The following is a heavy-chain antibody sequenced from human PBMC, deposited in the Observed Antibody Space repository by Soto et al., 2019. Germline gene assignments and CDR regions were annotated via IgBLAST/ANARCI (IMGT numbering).Heavy chain of an antibody. CDR1: GGTFSSYA. D-gene: IGHD2-2*01. Sequence: QVQLVQSGAEVKKPGSSVKVSCKASGGTFSSYAISWVRQAPGQGLEWMGGIIPIFGTANYAQKFQGRVTITADESTSTAYMELSSLRSEDTAVYYCARGADPYQLHQSRYGMDVWGQGTTVTVSS. CDR2: IIPIFGTA. CDR3: ARGADPYQLHQSRYGMDV. V-gene: IGHV1-69*12. J-gene: IGHJ6*02.